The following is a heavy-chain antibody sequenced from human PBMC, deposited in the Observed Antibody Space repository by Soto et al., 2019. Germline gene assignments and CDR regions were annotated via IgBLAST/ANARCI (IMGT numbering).Heavy chain of an antibody. CDR3: AGSGSYSHYYYGMDV. V-gene: IGHV1-18*01. CDR2: ISAYNGNT. Sequence: ASVKVSCMASGYTFTSYGISWVRQAPGQGLEWMGWISAYNGNTNYAQKLQGGVTMTTDTSTSTAYMELSSLRSDDTAVYFCAGSGSYSHYYYGMDVWGQGTTVTVSS. J-gene: IGHJ6*02. D-gene: IGHD3-10*01. CDR1: GYTFTSYG.